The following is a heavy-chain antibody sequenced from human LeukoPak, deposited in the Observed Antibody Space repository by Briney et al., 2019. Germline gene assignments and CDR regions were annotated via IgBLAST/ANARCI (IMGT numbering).Heavy chain of an antibody. V-gene: IGHV3-48*01. J-gene: IGHJ4*02. CDR1: GFTFSSYG. CDR2: ISSSSSTI. Sequence: GGSLRLSCAASGFTFSSYGMNWVRQAPGKGLEWVSYISSSSSTIYYADSVKGRFTISRDNAKNSLYLQMNSLRAEDTAVYYCARGLGIAADDYWGQGTLVTVSS. CDR3: ARGLGIAADDY. D-gene: IGHD6-13*01.